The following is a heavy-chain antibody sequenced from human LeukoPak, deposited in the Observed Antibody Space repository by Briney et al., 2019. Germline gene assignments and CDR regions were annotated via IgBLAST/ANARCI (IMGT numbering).Heavy chain of an antibody. J-gene: IGHJ1*01. CDR3: TTDRYYDNSELQFQH. V-gene: IGHV3-15*01. CDR2: IKRETDGGTI. D-gene: IGHD3-22*01. Sequence: GGSLRLSCAASGFTLNNAWMSWVRQAPGKGLEWLGRIKRETDGGTIDYAAPVKGRFTISRDDSRNTLYQQMDSLKIEDTAVYYCTTDRYYDNSELQFQHWGQGTLVTVSS. CDR1: GFTLNNAW.